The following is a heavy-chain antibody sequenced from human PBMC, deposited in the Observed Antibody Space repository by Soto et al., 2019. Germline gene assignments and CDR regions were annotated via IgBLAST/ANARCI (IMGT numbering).Heavy chain of an antibody. Sequence: GGSLRLSCAASGFTFSNAWMNWVRQAPGKGLEWVGRIKSKTDGGTTDYPAPVKGRFTFSRDDSKNTLYLQMNSLITEDTAVYYCTTDSCSGGRCYNAFDIWGQGTMVTVSS. CDR3: TTDSCSGGRCYNAFDI. V-gene: IGHV3-15*07. J-gene: IGHJ3*02. CDR1: GFTFSNAW. CDR2: IKSKTDGGTT. D-gene: IGHD2-15*01.